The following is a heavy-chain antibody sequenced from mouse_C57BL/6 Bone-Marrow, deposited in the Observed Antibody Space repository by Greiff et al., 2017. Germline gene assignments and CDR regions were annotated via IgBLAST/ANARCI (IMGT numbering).Heavy chain of an antibody. CDR3: ARNPTGY. D-gene: IGHD3-1*01. Sequence: QVQLQQPGAELVRPGTSVKLSCKASGYTFTSYWMHWVKQMPGQGLEWIGVIDPSDSYTNYNQKFKGKATLTVDTSSSTAYMQLSSLTSEDSAVYYCARNPTGYWGQGTTLTVSS. CDR2: IDPSDSYT. V-gene: IGHV1-59*01. J-gene: IGHJ2*01. CDR1: GYTFTSYW.